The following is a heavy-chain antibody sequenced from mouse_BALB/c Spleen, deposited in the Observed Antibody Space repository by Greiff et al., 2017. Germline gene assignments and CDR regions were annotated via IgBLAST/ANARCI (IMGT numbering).Heavy chain of an antibody. V-gene: IGHV5-17*02. Sequence: EVKLMESGGGLVQPGGSRKLSCAASGFTFSSFGMHWVRQAPEKGLEWVAYISSGSSTIYYADTVKGRFTISRDNPKNTLFLQMTSLRSEDTAMYYCARKRRDYDGYYLGYFDYWGQGTTLTVSS. CDR2: ISSGSSTI. CDR3: ARKRRDYDGYYLGYFDY. J-gene: IGHJ2*01. D-gene: IGHD2-3*01. CDR1: GFTFSSFG.